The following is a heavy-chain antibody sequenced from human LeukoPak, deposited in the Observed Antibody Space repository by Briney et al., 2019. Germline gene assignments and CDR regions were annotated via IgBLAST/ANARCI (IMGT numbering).Heavy chain of an antibody. Sequence: ASVKVSCKASGYTFTGYYIHWVRQAPGQGLEWMGWISPNGGDTNYAQKFQGRVTMTRDTSSSADYMELSRLRSDDTAVYFCARGENSRDWFSPRGFDYWGQGTLVTVSS. CDR1: GYTFTGYY. V-gene: IGHV1-2*02. CDR2: ISPNGGDT. J-gene: IGHJ4*02. CDR3: ARGENSRDWFSPRGFDY. D-gene: IGHD6-19*01.